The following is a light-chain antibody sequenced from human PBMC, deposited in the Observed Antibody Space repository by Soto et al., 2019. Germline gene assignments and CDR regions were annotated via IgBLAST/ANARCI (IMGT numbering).Light chain of an antibody. J-gene: IGKJ4*01. CDR2: WAS. CDR1: QSVLYSSNNRTY. V-gene: IGKV4-1*01. Sequence: DIVMTQSPEALDVSLGERATINCKSSQSVLYSSNNRTYLAWFQQKAGQPPKLLIFWASIRESGVPDRFSGSGYGTDFTLSISSLQAEDVAVYYCQQYYSIPLTFGGGTKLEIK. CDR3: QQYYSIPLT.